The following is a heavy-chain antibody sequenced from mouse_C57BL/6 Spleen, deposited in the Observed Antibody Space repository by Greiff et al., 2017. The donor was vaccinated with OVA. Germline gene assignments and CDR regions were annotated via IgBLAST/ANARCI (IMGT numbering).Heavy chain of an antibody. D-gene: IGHD1-1*01. Sequence: EVQLQESGPELVKPGDSVKISCKASGYSFTGYFMNWVMQSHGKSLEWIGRINPYNGDTFYNQKFKGKATLTVDKSSSTAHMELRSLTSEDSAVYYCAQEADYYGSREFAYWGQGTLVTVSA. CDR2: INPYNGDT. J-gene: IGHJ3*01. CDR1: GYSFTGYF. CDR3: AQEADYYGSREFAY. V-gene: IGHV1-20*01.